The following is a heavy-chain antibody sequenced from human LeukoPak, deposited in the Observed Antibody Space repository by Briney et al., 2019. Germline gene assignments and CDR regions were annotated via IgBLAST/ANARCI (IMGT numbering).Heavy chain of an antibody. J-gene: IGHJ6*02. CDR2: ISSNGGNT. CDR1: GFTFGSYA. D-gene: IGHD2/OR15-2a*01. V-gene: IGHV3-64*01. Sequence: GGSLRLSCAASGFTFGSYATHWVRQAPGKGLEYVSLISSNGGNTYYANSVEGRFTVSRDNSKNTLYLQMGSLRGEDMAVYYCARGGGEVIIYNGMDVWGQGTTVTVSS. CDR3: ARGGGEVIIYNGMDV.